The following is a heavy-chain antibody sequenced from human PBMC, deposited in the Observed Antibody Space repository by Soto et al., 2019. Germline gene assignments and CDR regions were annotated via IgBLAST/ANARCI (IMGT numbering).Heavy chain of an antibody. V-gene: IGHV4-4*07. CDR3: ARGQRFSASFDP. D-gene: IGHD3-3*01. Sequence: QVQLQESGPGLVKPSETLSLTCTVSGGAISGYYWTWIRQPAGKGLEWIGRIYSSGGTKYNPSLKSRVDMSLDMSKTQFSLRLNSVPAADTAVYFCARGQRFSASFDPWSQGNLDTFSS. CDR1: GGAISGYY. J-gene: IGHJ5*02. CDR2: IYSSGGT.